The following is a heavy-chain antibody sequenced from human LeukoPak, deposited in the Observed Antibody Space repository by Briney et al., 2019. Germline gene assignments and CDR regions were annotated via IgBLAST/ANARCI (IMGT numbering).Heavy chain of an antibody. V-gene: IGHV4-59*01. CDR3: ARVLITMVRGVISYYYYGMDV. CDR2: IYYSGST. D-gene: IGHD3-10*01. Sequence: SETLSLTCTVSAVSITTYYWNWIRQPPGKGLEWIGYIYYSGSTNYNPSLKSRVTISVDTSKNQFSLKLSSVTAADTAVYYCARVLITMVRGVISYYYYGMDVWGKGTTVTVSS. CDR1: AVSITTYY. J-gene: IGHJ6*04.